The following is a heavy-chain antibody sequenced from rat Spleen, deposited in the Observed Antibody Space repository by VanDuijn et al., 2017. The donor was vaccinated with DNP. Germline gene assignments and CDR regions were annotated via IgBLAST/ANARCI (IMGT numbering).Heavy chain of an antibody. V-gene: IGHV5-31*01. CDR1: GFTFNNYW. Sequence: EVQLVESGGGPVQPGRSLKLSCVASGFTFNNYWMTWIRQAPGKGLEWVASITNTGGSTHYPDSVKGRFTISRDNAENTVYLQMNSLRSEDTATYYCVKDLRGGSAFAYWGPGIMVTVSS. D-gene: IGHD1-11*01. CDR3: VKDLRGGSAFAY. J-gene: IGHJ2*01. CDR2: ITNTGGST.